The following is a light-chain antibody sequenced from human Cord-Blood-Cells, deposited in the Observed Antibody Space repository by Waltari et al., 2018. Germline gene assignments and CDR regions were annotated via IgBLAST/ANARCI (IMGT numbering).Light chain of an antibody. V-gene: IGKV1-39*01. CDR1: QSISSY. Sequence: DIQMTQSPSSLSASVGDRVTITCRASQSISSYLNWYQQKPGKAPKLLIYAASRLQSVVPSRFSGSGSGTDFTLTISSLQPEDFATYYCQQSYSTPITFGQGTRLEIK. CDR2: AAS. J-gene: IGKJ5*01. CDR3: QQSYSTPIT.